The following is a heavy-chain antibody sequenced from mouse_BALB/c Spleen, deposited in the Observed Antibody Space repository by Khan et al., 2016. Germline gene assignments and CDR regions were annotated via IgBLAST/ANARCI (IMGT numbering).Heavy chain of an antibody. CDR3: ASDGGGAMDY. V-gene: IGHV2-6-4*01. CDR1: GFSLSRYS. Sequence: QVQLKQSGPGLVAPSQSLSITCTVSGFSLSRYSVHWVRQPPGKGLEWLGMIWGGGVTDYNSALKSRLSISKDNSKSHVFLKMNSLQTDDTAMYYSASDGGGAMDYWGQGTSVTVSS. J-gene: IGHJ4*01. D-gene: IGHD1-2*01. CDR2: IWGGGVT.